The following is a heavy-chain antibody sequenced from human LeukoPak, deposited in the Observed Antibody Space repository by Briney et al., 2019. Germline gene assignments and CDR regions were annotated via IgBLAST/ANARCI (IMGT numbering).Heavy chain of an antibody. CDR2: IIPIFGTA. CDR1: GGTFSSYA. D-gene: IGHD5-12*01. V-gene: IGHV1-69*05. Sequence: SVKVSCKASGGTFSSYAISWVRQAPGQGLEWMGGIIPIFGTANYAQKFQGRVTMTRDTSISTAYMELSRLRSDDTAVYYCARARRGYSNGGFDYWGQGTLVTVSS. CDR3: ARARRGYSNGGFDY. J-gene: IGHJ4*02.